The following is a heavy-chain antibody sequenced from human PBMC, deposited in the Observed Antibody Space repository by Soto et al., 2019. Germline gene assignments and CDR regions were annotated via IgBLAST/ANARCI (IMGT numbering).Heavy chain of an antibody. J-gene: IGHJ6*02. CDR1: DDSITSGAYY. CDR2: IQYRGST. V-gene: IGHV4-39*07. D-gene: IGHD3-10*01. Sequence: PSETLSLTCTVSDDSITSGAYYWGLIRQPPGKGLEWIGTIQYRGSTYYNPSLKSRVTMSLDTSKNQYSLKLSSVTAADTAVYYCAREVGDYGSGSSHAAPYYYYGMDVRGQGTTVTVSS. CDR3: AREVGDYGSGSSHAAPYYYYGMDV.